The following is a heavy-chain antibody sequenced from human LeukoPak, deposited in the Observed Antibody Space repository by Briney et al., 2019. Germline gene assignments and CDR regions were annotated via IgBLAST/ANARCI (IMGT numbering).Heavy chain of an antibody. D-gene: IGHD1-26*01. J-gene: IGHJ6*03. Sequence: PGGSLRLSCTVSGFTVSSNSMSWVRQAPGKGLEWVGFIRSKAYGGTTEYAASVKGRFTVSRDDSKSIAYLQMNSLKTEDTAVYYCTRVVVGPHSYMDVWGKGTTVTISS. CDR2: IRSKAYGGTT. V-gene: IGHV3-49*04. CDR1: GFTVSSNS. CDR3: TRVVVGPHSYMDV.